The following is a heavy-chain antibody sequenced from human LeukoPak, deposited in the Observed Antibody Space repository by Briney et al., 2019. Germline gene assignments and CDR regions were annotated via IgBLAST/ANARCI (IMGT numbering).Heavy chain of an antibody. Sequence: SETLSLTCTVSGGSISSYYWSWIRQPAGKGLEWIGRIYTSGSTNYNPSLKSRVTMSVDTSKNQFSLKLSSVTAADTAVYYCARGIGDYGDYVYRNYYYYGMDVWGQGTTVTVSS. CDR1: GGSISSYY. D-gene: IGHD4-17*01. V-gene: IGHV4-4*07. J-gene: IGHJ6*02. CDR3: ARGIGDYGDYVYRNYYYYGMDV. CDR2: IYTSGST.